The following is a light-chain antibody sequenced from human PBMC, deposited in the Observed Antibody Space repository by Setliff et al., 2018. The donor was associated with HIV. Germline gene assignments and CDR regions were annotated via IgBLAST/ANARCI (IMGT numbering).Light chain of an antibody. Sequence: SVLTQPASVSGSPGQSITISCTGSRSDIGTYNYVSWYQQHPGKAPKLMIYDVSNRPSGVSDRFSGSKSGNTASLTISGVQAEDEADYYCSSYTTSSTRVLGTGTKVTVL. V-gene: IGLV2-14*01. CDR1: RSDIGTYNY. CDR2: DVS. CDR3: SSYTTSSTRV. J-gene: IGLJ1*01.